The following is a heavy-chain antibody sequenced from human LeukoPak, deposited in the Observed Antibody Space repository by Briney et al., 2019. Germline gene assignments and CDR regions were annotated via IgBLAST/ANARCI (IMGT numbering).Heavy chain of an antibody. Sequence: TSETLSLTFSVSGGSISSSSYYWGWIRQPPGKGLEWIGYIYYSGSTNYNPSLKSRVTISVDTSKNQFSLKLSSVTAADTAVYYCARWSASDHDYWGQGTLVTVSS. D-gene: IGHD3-10*01. CDR3: ARWSASDHDY. V-gene: IGHV4-61*05. CDR2: IYYSGST. CDR1: GGSISSSSYY. J-gene: IGHJ4*02.